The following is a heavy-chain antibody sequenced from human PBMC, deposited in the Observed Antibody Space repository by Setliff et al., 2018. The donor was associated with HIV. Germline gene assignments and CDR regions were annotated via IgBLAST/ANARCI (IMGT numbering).Heavy chain of an antibody. D-gene: IGHD1-26*01. CDR1: GFTFSNFA. CDR3: ASPHSGSYYPPEHLPHYGMDV. J-gene: IGHJ6*02. CDR2: IWYDASKK. V-gene: IGHV3-33*08. Sequence: GGSLRLSCAASGFTFSNFAMSWVRQAPGKGLEWVALIWYDASKKEYSDSVKGRFNILRDDSKKTAYLQMNSLRGEDTAVYYCASPHSGSYYPPEHLPHYGMDVWGQGTTVTVSS.